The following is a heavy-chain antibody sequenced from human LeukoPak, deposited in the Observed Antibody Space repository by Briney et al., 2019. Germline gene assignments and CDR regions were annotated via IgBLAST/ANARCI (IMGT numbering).Heavy chain of an antibody. CDR3: ARDSDYSSSWYDWLDP. D-gene: IGHD6-13*01. CDR1: GFTFSSYS. J-gene: IGHJ5*02. V-gene: IGHV3-21*01. CDR2: ISSSSSYI. Sequence: GGPLRLSCAASGFTFSSYSMNWVRQAPGKGLEWVSSISSSSSYIYYADSVKGRFTISRDNAKNSLYLQMNSLRAEDTAVYYCARDSDYSSSWYDWLDPWGQGTLVTVSS.